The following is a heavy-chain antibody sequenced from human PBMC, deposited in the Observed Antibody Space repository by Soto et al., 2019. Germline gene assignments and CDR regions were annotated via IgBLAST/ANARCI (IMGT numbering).Heavy chain of an antibody. J-gene: IGHJ4*02. CDR2: IYSGGST. V-gene: IGHV3-66*01. Sequence: EVQLVESGGGLVQPGGSLRLSCAASGFTVSSNYMSWVRQAPGKGLEWVSVIYSGGSTYYADSVKGRFTISRDNSKNTLYLQMNSLRAEDTAVYYCALYTVTTYYYFDYWGQGTLVTVSS. CDR1: GFTVSSNY. D-gene: IGHD4-17*01. CDR3: ALYTVTTYYYFDY.